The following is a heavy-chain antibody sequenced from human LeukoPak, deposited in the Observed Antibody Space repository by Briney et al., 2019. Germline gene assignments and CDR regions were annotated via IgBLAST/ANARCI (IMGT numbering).Heavy chain of an antibody. J-gene: IGHJ5*02. V-gene: IGHV1-8*02. CDR1: GYTFTSYG. D-gene: IGHD2-2*01. CDR2: MNPNSGNT. Sequence: ASVKVSCKASGYTFTSYGISWVRQAPGQGLEWMGWMNPNSGNTGYAQKFQGRVTMTRNTSISTAYMELSSLRSEDTAVYYCARDHFSQLLLRRDLDNWFDPWGQGTLVTVSS. CDR3: ARDHFSQLLLRRDLDNWFDP.